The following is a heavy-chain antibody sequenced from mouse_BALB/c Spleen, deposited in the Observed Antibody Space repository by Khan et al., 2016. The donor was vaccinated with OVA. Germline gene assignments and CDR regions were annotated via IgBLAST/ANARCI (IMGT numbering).Heavy chain of an antibody. CDR2: ITYSGST. J-gene: IGHJ3*01. CDR1: GYSITSDYA. CDR3: ARWFAY. Sequence: EVQLQESGPGLVKPSQSLSLTCTVTGYSITSDYAWNWIRQFPGNKLEWMGYITYSGSTSYIPSLKGRISITRDTSKNQFFLQLNSVTTEDPATYYCARWFAYWGQGTLVTVAA. V-gene: IGHV3-2*02.